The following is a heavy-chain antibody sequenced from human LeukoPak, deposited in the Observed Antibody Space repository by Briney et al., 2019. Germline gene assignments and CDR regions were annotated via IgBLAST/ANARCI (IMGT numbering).Heavy chain of an antibody. Sequence: PGGSLRLSCAASGFTFDDYAMHWVRQAPGKGLEWVSLISGDGGSTYYADSVKGRFTISRDNSKNSLYLQMNSLRTEDTALYYCAKARYCSGGSRDTIDYWGQGTLVTVSS. J-gene: IGHJ4*02. CDR3: AKARYCSGGSRDTIDY. V-gene: IGHV3-43*02. D-gene: IGHD2-15*01. CDR1: GFTFDDYA. CDR2: ISGDGGST.